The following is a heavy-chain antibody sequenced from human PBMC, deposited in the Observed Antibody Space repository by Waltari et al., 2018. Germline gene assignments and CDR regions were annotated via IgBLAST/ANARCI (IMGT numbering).Heavy chain of an antibody. Sequence: QVQLVESGGGVVQPGRSLRLSCAASGFTFSGYPMHWVRQAPGKGVGGVAVISYDGSNKYYADSVKGRFTISRDNSKNTLYLQMNSLRADDTAVYYCAKGNTYYYDSSFTFWGQGTLVTVSS. CDR3: AKGNTYYYDSSFTF. J-gene: IGHJ4*02. V-gene: IGHV3-30*04. CDR1: GFTFSGYP. CDR2: ISYDGSNK. D-gene: IGHD3-22*01.